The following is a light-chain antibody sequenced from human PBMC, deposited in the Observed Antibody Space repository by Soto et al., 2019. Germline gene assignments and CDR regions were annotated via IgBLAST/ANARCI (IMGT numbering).Light chain of an antibody. J-gene: IGLJ3*02. CDR1: SSDVGRYNY. CDR3: TSYTSSTTWV. V-gene: IGLV2-14*01. Sequence: QSALTQPASVSGSPGQSITISCTGTSSDVGRYNYVSWYQQHPGKAPKLMIYEVSNRPSGVSNRFPASKSGNTASLTISGLQAEDEADYYCTSYTSSTTWVFGGGTKLTVL. CDR2: EVS.